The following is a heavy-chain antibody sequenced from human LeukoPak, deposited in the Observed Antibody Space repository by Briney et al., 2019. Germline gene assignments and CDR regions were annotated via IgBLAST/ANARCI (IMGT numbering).Heavy chain of an antibody. Sequence: SVKVSCKASGGTFSSYAISWVRQAPGRGLEWMGGIIPIFGTANYAQKFQGRVTITADESTSTAYMELSSLRSEDTAVYYCARDLGYQPLLYAHAFDIWGQGTMVTVSS. CDR2: IIPIFGTA. J-gene: IGHJ3*02. CDR1: GGTFSSYA. V-gene: IGHV1-69*01. CDR3: ARDLGYQPLLYAHAFDI. D-gene: IGHD2-2*01.